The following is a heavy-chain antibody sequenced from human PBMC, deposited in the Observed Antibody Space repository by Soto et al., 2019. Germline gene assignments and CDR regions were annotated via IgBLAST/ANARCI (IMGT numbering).Heavy chain of an antibody. J-gene: IGHJ3*02. V-gene: IGHV3-30*18. CDR1: GFTFSSYG. Sequence: LRLSCAASGFTFSSYGMHWVRQAPGKGLEWVAVISYDGSNKYYADSVKGRFTISRDNSKNTLYLQMNSLRAEDTAVYYCAKGLGGRGMLERRNDAFDIWGQGTMVTVSS. D-gene: IGHD1-1*01. CDR2: ISYDGSNK. CDR3: AKGLGGRGMLERRNDAFDI.